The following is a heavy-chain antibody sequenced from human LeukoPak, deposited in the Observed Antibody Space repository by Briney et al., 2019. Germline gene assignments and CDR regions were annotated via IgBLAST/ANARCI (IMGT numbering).Heavy chain of an antibody. CDR2: ISDGSSTI. Sequence: GGSLRLSCAASGFTFSNYNLNWVRQAPGKGLEWDSYISDGSSTIYYADSVRGRFTISRDNARNSLYLQINSLRDEDTAVYYCARETVGLDYWGQGTLVTVSS. CDR3: ARETVGLDY. J-gene: IGHJ4*02. V-gene: IGHV3-48*02. D-gene: IGHD4-23*01. CDR1: GFTFSNYN.